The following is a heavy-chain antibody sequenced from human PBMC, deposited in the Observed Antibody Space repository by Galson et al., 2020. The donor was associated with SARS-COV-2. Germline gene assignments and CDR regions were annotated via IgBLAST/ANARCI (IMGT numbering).Heavy chain of an antibody. D-gene: IGHD2-21*02. CDR3: SRIIVTAYYFSYMDV. CDR2: IFQRGYT. CDR1: GGSISSSDW. J-gene: IGHJ6*03. V-gene: IGHV4-4*02. Sequence: SETLSLTCAVSGGSISSSDWWGWVRRPPGKGRGWMGEIFQRGYTNYNPSPKGRVTMSLDTSKNQFSLKLSYVTAADTALYYCSRIIVTAYYFSYMDVWGKGTTVTVSS.